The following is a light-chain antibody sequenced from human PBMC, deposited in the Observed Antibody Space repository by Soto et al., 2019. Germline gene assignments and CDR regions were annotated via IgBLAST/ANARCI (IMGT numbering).Light chain of an antibody. Sequence: QSALTQPPSASGSLGQSVTISCTGTSSDIGDYNYVSWYQQHAGKAPKLMIYEVSQRPSGVPDRFSGSKSGNTASLTVSGLQAEDEADYYCGSHVGSKSFVFGGGTKLTVL. J-gene: IGLJ3*02. CDR1: SSDIGDYNY. CDR3: GSHVGSKSFV. CDR2: EVS. V-gene: IGLV2-8*01.